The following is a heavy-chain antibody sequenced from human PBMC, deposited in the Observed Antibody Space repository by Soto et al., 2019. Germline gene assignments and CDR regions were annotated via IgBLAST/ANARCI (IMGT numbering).Heavy chain of an antibody. D-gene: IGHD3-16*01. CDR2: ISSSSSYI. Sequence: EVQLVESGGGLVKPGVSLRLSCAASGFTFSSYSMNWVRQAPGKGLEWVSSISSSSSYIYYADSVKGRFTISRDNAKNTQYLQMNRLKADDTAVYYCASDYDYSWWSPQGAFDIWGQGTMGTGSS. J-gene: IGHJ3*02. CDR3: ASDYDYSWWSPQGAFDI. V-gene: IGHV3-21*01. CDR1: GFTFSSYS.